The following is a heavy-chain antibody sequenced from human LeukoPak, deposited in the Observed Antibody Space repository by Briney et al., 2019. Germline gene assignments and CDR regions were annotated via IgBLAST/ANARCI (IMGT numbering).Heavy chain of an antibody. D-gene: IGHD3-3*01. V-gene: IGHV4-59*01. CDR3: ARSYDFWSGYSIGV. CDR1: GGSISSYY. Sequence: SETLSLTCTVSGGSISSYYWSWIRQPPGKGLEWIGYIYYSGSTNYNPSLKSRVTISVDTSKNQFSLKLSSVTAADTAVYYCARSYDFWSGYSIGVWGQGTLVTVSS. J-gene: IGHJ4*02. CDR2: IYYSGST.